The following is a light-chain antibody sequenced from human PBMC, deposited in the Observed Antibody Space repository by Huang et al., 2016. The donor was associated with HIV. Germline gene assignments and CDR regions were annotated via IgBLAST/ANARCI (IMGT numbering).Light chain of an antibody. CDR2: KIS. Sequence: DIQMTQSPSTLSAFVGDRLTNTCRASQNISSWLAWYQQKPGKAPRLLIYKISSLESGVPSRFSGSVSGTEFTLTISSLQPDDIGTYYCQYGETFGQGSKVEVK. V-gene: IGKV1-5*03. CDR3: QYGET. CDR1: QNISSW. J-gene: IGKJ1*01.